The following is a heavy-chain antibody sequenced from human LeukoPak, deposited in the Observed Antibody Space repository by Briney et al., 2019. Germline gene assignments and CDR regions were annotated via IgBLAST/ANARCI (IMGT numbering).Heavy chain of an antibody. CDR3: AQGGIVPATRVRYFQH. V-gene: IGHV3-23*01. CDR2: ISGSGSST. Sequence: PGGSLRLSCAASGFTFSIYAMSWVRQAPGEGLEWVSAISGSGSSTYYADSVKGRFTISRDNSKSTLYLQMNSLRAEDTAVYYCAQGGIVPATRVRYFQHWGQGTLVTVSS. CDR1: GFTFSIYA. J-gene: IGHJ1*01. D-gene: IGHD2-2*01.